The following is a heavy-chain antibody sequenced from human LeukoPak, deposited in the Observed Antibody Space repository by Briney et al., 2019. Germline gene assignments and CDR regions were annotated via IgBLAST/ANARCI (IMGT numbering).Heavy chain of an antibody. Sequence: PSETLSLTCTVSGGSIGSYYWSWIRQPPGKGLEWIGYIYYSGSTNYNPSLKSRVTISVDTSKNQFSLKLSSVTAADTAVYYCARESMGSSHAFDIWGQGTMVTVSS. CDR1: GGSIGSYY. CDR3: ARESMGSSHAFDI. J-gene: IGHJ3*02. V-gene: IGHV4-59*01. D-gene: IGHD2/OR15-2a*01. CDR2: IYYSGST.